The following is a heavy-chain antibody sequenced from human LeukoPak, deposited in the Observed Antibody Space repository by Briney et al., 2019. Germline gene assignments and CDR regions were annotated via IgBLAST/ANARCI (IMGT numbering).Heavy chain of an antibody. J-gene: IGHJ5*02. CDR1: GGTFSSYA. Sequence: ASVKVSCKASGGTFSSYAISWVRQAPGQGLEWMGGIIPIFGTANYAQKFQGRVTITTDESMSTAYMELSSLRSEDTAVYYCAREYSSSSLLSWFDPWGQGTLVTVSS. CDR3: AREYSSSSLLSWFDP. V-gene: IGHV1-69*05. D-gene: IGHD6-6*01. CDR2: IIPIFGTA.